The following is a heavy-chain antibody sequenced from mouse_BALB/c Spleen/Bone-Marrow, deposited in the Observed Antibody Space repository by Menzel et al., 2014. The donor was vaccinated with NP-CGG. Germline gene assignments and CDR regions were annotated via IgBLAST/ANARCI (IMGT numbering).Heavy chain of an antibody. CDR3: APYYYGSSYGFYWYFDV. Sequence: QVTLKESGAELVKPGASVKLSCKASGYTFTSYWMHWVKQRPGQGLEWIGEINPSNGRTNYNEKFKSKATLTVDKSSSTAYMQLSSLTSEDSAVYYCAPYYYGSSYGFYWYFDVWGAGTTVTVSS. J-gene: IGHJ1*01. D-gene: IGHD1-1*01. CDR2: INPSNGRT. V-gene: IGHV1S81*02. CDR1: GYTFTSYW.